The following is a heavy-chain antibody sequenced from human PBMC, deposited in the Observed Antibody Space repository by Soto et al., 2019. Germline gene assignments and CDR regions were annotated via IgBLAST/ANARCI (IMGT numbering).Heavy chain of an antibody. Sequence: GGSLRLSCAASGFTLRSYGMHWVRQAPGKGLEWVAVIWYDSGTIYYADSVKGRFSISRDNAKNSLYLQMNSLRVEDTAVYYCASDWFYMDVWGKGTSVTVSS. CDR1: GFTLRSYG. CDR3: ASDWFYMDV. J-gene: IGHJ6*03. CDR2: IWYDSGTI. V-gene: IGHV3-33*01. D-gene: IGHD3-9*01.